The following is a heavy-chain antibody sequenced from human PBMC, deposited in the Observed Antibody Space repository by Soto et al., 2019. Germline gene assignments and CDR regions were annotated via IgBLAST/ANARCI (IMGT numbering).Heavy chain of an antibody. CDR2: IYYSGST. J-gene: IGHJ5*02. V-gene: IGHV4-31*03. Sequence: QVQLQESGPGLVKPSQTLSLTCTVSGGSISSGGYYWSWIRQHPGKGLEWIGYIYYSGSTYYNPSLKSRVTRSVDTSKNQCSLKLSSVTAADTAVYYCARGTTVTTGNWFDPWGQGTLVTVSS. D-gene: IGHD4-4*01. CDR3: ARGTTVTTGNWFDP. CDR1: GGSISSGGYY.